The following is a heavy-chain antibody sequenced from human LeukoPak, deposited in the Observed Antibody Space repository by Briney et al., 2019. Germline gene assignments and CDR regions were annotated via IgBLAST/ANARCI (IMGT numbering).Heavy chain of an antibody. CDR2: VYHTGNT. CDR1: GASITSSY. D-gene: IGHD2/OR15-2a*01. CDR3: ARHPFSNPFDF. V-gene: IGHV4-59*08. J-gene: IGHJ4*02. Sequence: SETLSLTCTVSGASITSSYWSWIRQPPGKGLEWIGYVYHTGNTDYNPSLRSRVTISLDTSKSHFTLGLSSATAADTAVYFCARHPFSNPFDFWGRGTLVTVSS.